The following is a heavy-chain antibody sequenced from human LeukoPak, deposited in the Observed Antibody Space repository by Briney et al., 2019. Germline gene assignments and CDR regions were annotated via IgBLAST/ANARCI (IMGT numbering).Heavy chain of an antibody. CDR2: INHSGST. D-gene: IGHD5-18*01. CDR1: GGSFSGYY. J-gene: IGHJ4*02. V-gene: IGHV4-34*01. Sequence: SETLSLTCAVYGGSFSGYYWSSIRQPPGKGLEWIGEINHSGSTNYNPSLKSRVTISVDTSKNQFSLKLSSVTAADTAVYYCASEPTGYSYGYVYWGQGTLVTVSS. CDR3: ASEPTGYSYGYVY.